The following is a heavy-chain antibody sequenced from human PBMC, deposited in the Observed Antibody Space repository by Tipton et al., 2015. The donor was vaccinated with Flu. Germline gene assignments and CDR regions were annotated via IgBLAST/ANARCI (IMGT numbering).Heavy chain of an antibody. CDR1: GGSISTSY. J-gene: IGHJ3*02. Sequence: TLSLTCTVSGGSISTSYWSWIRQPAGKGLEWIGRTSTSGSTNYNASLESRVTMSRDTSKNHFSLRLSSATAADTALYYCTRDLRGYSGYTGGDAFDMWGQGIMVIVSS. V-gene: IGHV4-4*07. CDR3: TRDLRGYSGYTGGDAFDM. D-gene: IGHD5-12*01. CDR2: TSTSGST.